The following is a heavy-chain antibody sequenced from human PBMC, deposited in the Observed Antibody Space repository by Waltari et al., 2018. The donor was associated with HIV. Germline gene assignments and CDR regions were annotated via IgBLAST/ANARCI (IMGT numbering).Heavy chain of an antibody. D-gene: IGHD1-26*01. V-gene: IGHV4-39*07. CDR1: RASTSSSSYF. J-gene: IGHJ6*02. Sequence: QVKLQESGPGLAKPSETLPLTCVVSRASTSSSSYFWGWIPKAPGKGLEWCGSMFYTGISYYKPSLKSRVNIPIDTLNNQFSLKMTSVTAADTAVYYCARDWDVTTACMDVWGQGTTVTVSS. CDR3: ARDWDVTTACMDV. CDR2: MFYTGIS.